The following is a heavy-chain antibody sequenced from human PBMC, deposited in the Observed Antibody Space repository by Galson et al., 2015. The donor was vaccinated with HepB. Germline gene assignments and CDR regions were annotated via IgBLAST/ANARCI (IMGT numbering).Heavy chain of an antibody. D-gene: IGHD2-2*01. Sequence: SVKVSCKASGGTFSSYAISWVRQAPGQGLEWMGGIIPIFGTANYAQKFQGRVTITADESTSTAYMELSSLRSEDTAVYYCARGSAVVVPEREYGAFDIWGQGTMVTVAS. CDR1: GGTFSSYA. CDR2: IIPIFGTA. J-gene: IGHJ3*02. V-gene: IGHV1-69*13. CDR3: ARGSAVVVPEREYGAFDI.